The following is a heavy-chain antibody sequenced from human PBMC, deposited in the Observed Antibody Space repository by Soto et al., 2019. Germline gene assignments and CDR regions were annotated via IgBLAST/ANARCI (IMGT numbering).Heavy chain of an antibody. V-gene: IGHV3-21*02. J-gene: IGHJ6*02. CDR3: VRDFGLYFRSGDMDV. CDR2: LNEDSTYR. D-gene: IGHD3-3*01. CDR1: GFTFSAFS. Sequence: EVLLVESGGGLVKPGGSMRLSCAASGFTFSAFSMNWVRQAPGKGLEWLSSLNEDSTYRYYGDSLRGRSTNYRDNAKDSLYLHIASLRAEDTSVYYCVRDFGLYFRSGDMDVWGDGATVIVSS.